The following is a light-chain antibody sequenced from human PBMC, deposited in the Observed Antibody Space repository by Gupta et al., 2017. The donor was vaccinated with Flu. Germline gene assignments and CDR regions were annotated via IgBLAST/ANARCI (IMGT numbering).Light chain of an antibody. V-gene: IGLV1-40*01. Sequence: QSVLTQPPSVSGAPGQTVTISCTGTNSSVGARYDVHWYQRLPGTDPKRLIFGNSNRPSEVPDRFSGSKSGTSASLEITGLQAEDEADDYCQSYDSSLSGVVFGGGTKMTVL. CDR2: GNS. CDR1: NSSVGARYD. CDR3: QSYDSSLSGVV. J-gene: IGLJ2*01.